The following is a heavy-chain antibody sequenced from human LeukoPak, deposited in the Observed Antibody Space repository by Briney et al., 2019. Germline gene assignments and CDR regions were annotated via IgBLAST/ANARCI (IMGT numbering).Heavy chain of an antibody. V-gene: IGHV3-53*01. CDR3: ARSYGSGSYPPYYYYGMDV. CDR1: GFTVSSNY. CDR2: IYSDGRT. J-gene: IGHJ6*02. D-gene: IGHD3-10*01. Sequence: GGSLRLSCAASGFTVSSNYMNWVRQAPGKGLEWVSIIYSDGRTYYADSVKGRFTISRDNAKNSLYLQMNSLRAEDTAVFYCARSYGSGSYPPYYYYGMDVWGQGTTVTVSS.